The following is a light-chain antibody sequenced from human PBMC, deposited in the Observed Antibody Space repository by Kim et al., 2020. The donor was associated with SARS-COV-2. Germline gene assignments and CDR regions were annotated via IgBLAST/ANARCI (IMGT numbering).Light chain of an antibody. CDR1: SSNIGAGYD. CDR3: QSYDSSLSGSWV. J-gene: IGLJ3*02. V-gene: IGLV1-40*01. Sequence: VTICCTGRSSNIGAGYDVHWDQQLPGTAPKLLIYGNSSRPSGVPDRFSGSKSGTSASLAITGLQAEDEADYYCQSYDSSLSGSWVFGGGTQLTVL. CDR2: GNS.